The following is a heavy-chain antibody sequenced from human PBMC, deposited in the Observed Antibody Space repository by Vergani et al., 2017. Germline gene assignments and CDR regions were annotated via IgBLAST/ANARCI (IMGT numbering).Heavy chain of an antibody. CDR2: IKQDGSEK. Sequence: VQLVESGGGVVQPGRSLRLSCAASGFTFSSYGMHWVRQAPGKGLEWVANIKQDGSEKYYVDSVKGRFTISRDNAKNSLYLQMNSLRAEDTAVYYCARATLLRFLEWVYGDIFDYWGQGTLVTVSS. D-gene: IGHD3-3*01. V-gene: IGHV3-7*01. J-gene: IGHJ4*02. CDR1: GFTFSSYG. CDR3: ARATLLRFLEWVYGDIFDY.